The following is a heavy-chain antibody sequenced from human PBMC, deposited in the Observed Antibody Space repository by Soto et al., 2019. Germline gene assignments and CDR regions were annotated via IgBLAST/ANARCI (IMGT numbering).Heavy chain of an antibody. CDR2: IYYSGST. V-gene: IGHV4-39*01. CDR1: GGSISSSSYY. J-gene: IGHJ4*02. Sequence: WETLSLTCTVSGGSISSSSYYWGWIRQPPGKGLEWIGSIYYSGSTYYNPSLKSRVTISVDTSKNQFSLKLSSVTAADTAVYYCARQNFELLNQYVDYWGQGTLVTVSS. CDR3: ARQNFELLNQYVDY. D-gene: IGHD1-26*01.